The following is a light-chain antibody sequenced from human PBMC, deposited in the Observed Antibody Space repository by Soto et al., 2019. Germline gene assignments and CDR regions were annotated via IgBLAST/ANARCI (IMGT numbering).Light chain of an antibody. CDR2: DAS. CDR1: QSVGSS. V-gene: IGKV3-11*01. CDR3: QQRSNWPPEVT. Sequence: EIVLTQSPDTLSLSPGERATLSCRASQSVGSSLAWYQQKPGQAPRLLIYDASNRATGIPARFSGSGSGTDFTLTISSLEPEDFAVYSCQQRSNWPPEVTFGPWTKVDIK. J-gene: IGKJ3*01.